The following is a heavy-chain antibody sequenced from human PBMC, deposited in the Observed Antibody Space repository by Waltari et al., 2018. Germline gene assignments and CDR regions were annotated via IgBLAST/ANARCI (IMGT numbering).Heavy chain of an antibody. V-gene: IGHV4-38-2*01. J-gene: IGHJ4*02. CDR1: GYSISSGYY. CDR3: ARLEAVAGNDY. D-gene: IGHD6-19*01. Sequence: QVQLQESGPGLVKPSETLSLTCAVSGYSISSGYYWGWIRQPPGKGLEGIGSIYNRWSTHYNPSLKSRVTIAVDTSKNQFALKLSSVTAADTAGYYCARLEAVAGNDYWGQGTLVTVSS. CDR2: IYNRWST.